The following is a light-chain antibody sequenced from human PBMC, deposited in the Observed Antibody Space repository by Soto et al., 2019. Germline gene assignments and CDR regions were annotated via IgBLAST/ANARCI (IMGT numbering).Light chain of an antibody. CDR3: QQYNSYPFT. J-gene: IGKJ3*01. CDR2: KAS. Sequence: DIQMTQSPSTLSASVGDRVTITCRASQSISSWLAWYQQKPGKAPKLLIYKASSLESGVPSRFSGSGSGTVFTLTISSLQPDDVATYYCQQYNSYPFTFGPGTKVDIK. CDR1: QSISSW. V-gene: IGKV1-5*03.